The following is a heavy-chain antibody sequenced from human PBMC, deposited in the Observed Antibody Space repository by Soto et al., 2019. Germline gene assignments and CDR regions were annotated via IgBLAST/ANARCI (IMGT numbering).Heavy chain of an antibody. D-gene: IGHD2-2*01. CDR3: ARGRGGWFINQLLNAFDI. V-gene: IGHV4-59*01. CDR2: IYYSGST. CDR1: GGSISSYY. J-gene: IGHJ3*02. Sequence: QVQLQESGPGLVKPSETLSLTCTVSGGSISSYYWSWIRQPPGKGLEWIGYIYYSGSTNYNPSLKSRVTLSVDTSKTQFSRKLSSVTAADTAVYYCARGRGGWFINQLLNAFDIWGQGTMVTVSS.